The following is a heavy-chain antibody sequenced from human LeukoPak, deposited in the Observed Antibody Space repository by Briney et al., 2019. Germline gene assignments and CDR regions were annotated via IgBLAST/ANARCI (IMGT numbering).Heavy chain of an antibody. CDR3: AKDGRSDLGDHHEYFDY. V-gene: IGHV3-23*01. CDR2: DSYTGGMT. Sequence: GGSLRLSCAASGFPFSSYAMSRVRQAPGKGLEWVSADSYTGGMTYYADPVKGRFTISRDNSKNTLYLQMNGLRAEDTAVYYCAKDGRSDLGDHHEYFDYWGQGTLVTVSS. J-gene: IGHJ4*02. CDR1: GFPFSSYA. D-gene: IGHD4-17*01.